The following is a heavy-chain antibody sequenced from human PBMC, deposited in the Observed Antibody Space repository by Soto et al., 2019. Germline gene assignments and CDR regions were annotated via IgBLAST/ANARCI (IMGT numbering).Heavy chain of an antibody. CDR3: ARNERRHSRRFLEWLPSRGKVGFDY. V-gene: IGHV5-51*01. CDR1: GYSFTSYW. D-gene: IGHD3-3*01. Sequence: PGESLKISCKGSGYSFTSYWIGWVRQMPGKGLEWMGIIYPGDSDTRYSPSFQGQVTISADKSISTAYLQWSSLKASDTAMYYCARNERRHSRRFLEWLPSRGKVGFDYWGQGTLVTVSS. J-gene: IGHJ4*02. CDR2: IYPGDSDT.